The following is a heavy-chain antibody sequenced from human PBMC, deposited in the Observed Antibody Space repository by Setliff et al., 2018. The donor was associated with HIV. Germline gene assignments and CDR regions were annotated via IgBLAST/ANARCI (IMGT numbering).Heavy chain of an antibody. CDR3: ARLSLSLVRGIINSGDRFFDY. J-gene: IGHJ4*01. CDR1: GASVNSNNYY. V-gene: IGHV4-39*01. Sequence: SETLSLTCTVSGASVNSNNYYWGWIRQPPGKGLEWIASIYYSGTTYYNPSLKSRVTISVDTSKNQFSLKLSSVTAADTAVYYCARLSLSLVRGIINSGDRFFDYWGHGSLVTVSS. D-gene: IGHD3-10*01. CDR2: IYYSGTT.